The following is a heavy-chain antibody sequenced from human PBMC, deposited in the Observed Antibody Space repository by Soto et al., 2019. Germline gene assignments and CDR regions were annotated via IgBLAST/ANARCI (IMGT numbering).Heavy chain of an antibody. J-gene: IGHJ5*02. CDR3: ARENGVLNWFDP. V-gene: IGHV3-53*01. CDR1: GFTVSSNY. D-gene: IGHD3-10*01. Sequence: GGSPRLSCAASGFTVSSNYMSWVRQAPGKGLEWVSVIYSGGSTYYADSVKGRFTISRDNSKNTLYLQMNSLRAEDTAVYYCARENGVLNWFDPWGQGTLVTVS. CDR2: IYSGGST.